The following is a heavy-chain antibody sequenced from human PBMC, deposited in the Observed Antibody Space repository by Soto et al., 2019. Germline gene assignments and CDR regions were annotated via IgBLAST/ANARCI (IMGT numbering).Heavy chain of an antibody. CDR3: ARGLGRSVVAALDV. D-gene: IGHD2-15*01. J-gene: IGHJ6*04. CDR1: GGSFSGYY. Sequence: SETLSLTCAVYGGSFSGYYWSWIRQPPGKGLEWIGEINHSGSTNYNPSLKSRVTISVDTSKNQFSLKLSSVTAADTAVYYCARGLGRSVVAALDVWGKGTTVTVSS. V-gene: IGHV4-34*01. CDR2: INHSGST.